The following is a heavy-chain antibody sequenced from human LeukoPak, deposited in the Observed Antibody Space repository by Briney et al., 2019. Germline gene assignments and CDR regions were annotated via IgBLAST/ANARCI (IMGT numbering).Heavy chain of an antibody. J-gene: IGHJ6*02. Sequence: GGSLRLSCVASGFTFSNYWMLWVRHAPGKGLMWVSLISTDGKSTRYAESVRGRFTISRDNAKNALYLQMDILRVEDTALYFCVRDYQFIQEVWGQGTTVTVSS. V-gene: IGHV3-74*01. CDR3: VRDYQFIQEV. CDR2: ISTDGKST. D-gene: IGHD2-2*01. CDR1: GFTFSNYW.